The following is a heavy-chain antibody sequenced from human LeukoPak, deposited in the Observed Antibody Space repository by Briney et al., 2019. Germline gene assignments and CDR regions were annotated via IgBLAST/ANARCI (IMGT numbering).Heavy chain of an antibody. D-gene: IGHD6-13*01. J-gene: IGHJ4*02. CDR2: ISSSGSTI. CDR1: GFTFSSYE. V-gene: IGHV3-48*03. CDR3: AKDDRYSSSWLLDY. Sequence: PGGSLRLSCAASGFTFSSYEMNWVRQAPGKGLEWVSYISSSGSTIYYADSVRGRFTISRDNSRNTMYLQMNSLRVEDAAVYYCAKDDRYSSSWLLDYWGQGTLVTVSS.